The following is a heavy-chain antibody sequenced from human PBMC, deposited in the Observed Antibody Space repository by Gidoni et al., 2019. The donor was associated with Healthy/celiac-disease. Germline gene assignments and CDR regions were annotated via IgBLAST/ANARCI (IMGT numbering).Heavy chain of an antibody. Sequence: QVQLVQSGAEVKKPGASVKVSCKASGYTVTSYGISGVRQAPGQGLEWMGWISAYNGNTNYAQKLQGRVTMTTDTSTSTAYMELRSLRSDDTAVYYCARVELTGEYQLLYVFDYWGQGTLVTVSS. J-gene: IGHJ4*02. CDR3: ARVELTGEYQLLYVFDY. CDR2: ISAYNGNT. V-gene: IGHV1-18*04. CDR1: GYTVTSYG. D-gene: IGHD2-2*02.